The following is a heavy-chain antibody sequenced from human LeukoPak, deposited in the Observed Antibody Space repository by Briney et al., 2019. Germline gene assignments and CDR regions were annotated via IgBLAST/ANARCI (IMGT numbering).Heavy chain of an antibody. Sequence: PGGSLRLSCAASGFTFSNYWIHWVRQVPGKGLVWVSRINPAGNYQNYADSVKGRFTLSRDNAKNTLYLQMNSLRAEDTAVYYCAKDSSTSPSNWFDPWGQGTLVTVSS. CDR1: GFTFSNYW. V-gene: IGHV3-74*01. J-gene: IGHJ5*02. CDR2: INPAGNYQ. CDR3: AKDSSTSPSNWFDP. D-gene: IGHD2-2*01.